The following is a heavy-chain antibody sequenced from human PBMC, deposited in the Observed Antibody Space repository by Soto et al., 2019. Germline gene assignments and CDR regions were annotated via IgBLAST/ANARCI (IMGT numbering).Heavy chain of an antibody. CDR1: GFTLSSYS. CDR3: ARETGLRSSGWSYYLDF. J-gene: IGHJ4*02. CDR2: ISGSGGTM. D-gene: IGHD6-19*01. Sequence: EVQLVESGGGLVQPGGSLRLSCAASGFTLSSYSMHWVRQAPGKGLEWVSYISGSGGTMYYADSVKGRFTISRDNAKNSLSVQRNSLRDKDTAVYFCARETGLRSSGWSYYLDFWGQGTRVTVSS. V-gene: IGHV3-48*02.